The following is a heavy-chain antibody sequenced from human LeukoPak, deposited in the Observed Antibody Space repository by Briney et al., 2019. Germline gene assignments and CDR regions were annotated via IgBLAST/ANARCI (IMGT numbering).Heavy chain of an antibody. V-gene: IGHV1-2*06. J-gene: IGHJ4*02. CDR3: ACGRDGYNVDY. CDR1: GYIFTVYY. CDR2: INPDSGDT. Sequence: ASVKVSCKTSGYIFTVYYMHWVRQAPGQGLEWMGRINPDSGDTNHAQKFQGRVTMTRDTSISTAYMELSRLRSDDTAVYYCACGRDGYNVDYWGQGTLVTVSS. D-gene: IGHD5-24*01.